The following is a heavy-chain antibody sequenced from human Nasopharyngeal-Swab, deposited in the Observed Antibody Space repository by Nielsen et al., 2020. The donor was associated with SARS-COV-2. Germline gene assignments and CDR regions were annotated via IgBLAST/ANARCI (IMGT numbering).Heavy chain of an antibody. CDR3: ARRYNGYYYDH. D-gene: IGHD5-24*01. J-gene: IGHJ4*02. CDR1: GYTLTELS. Sequence: ASVKVSCKVSGYTLTELSMHWVRQAPGKGLEWMGGFDPEDGETIYAQKFQGRVTVTRDTSISTAYMELSSLRSDDTAIYYCARRYNGYYYDHWGQGTLVIVSS. V-gene: IGHV1-24*01. CDR2: FDPEDGET.